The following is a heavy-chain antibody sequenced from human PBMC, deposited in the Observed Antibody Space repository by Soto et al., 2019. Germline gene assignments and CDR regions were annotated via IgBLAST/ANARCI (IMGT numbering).Heavy chain of an antibody. CDR1: GFTFNNYG. CDR3: AKDQGIAASHGID. CDR2: ISNDGNDK. V-gene: IGHV3-30*18. D-gene: IGHD6-13*01. Sequence: QVQLVESGGGVVQPRRSLRLSCAASGFTFNNYGMHWVRQAPGKGLEWVAAISNDGNDKYYADSVKGRLTISRDNSKNTVYLQMNSLRAEDTAVYHCAKDQGIAASHGIDWGQGTMVTVSS. J-gene: IGHJ3*01.